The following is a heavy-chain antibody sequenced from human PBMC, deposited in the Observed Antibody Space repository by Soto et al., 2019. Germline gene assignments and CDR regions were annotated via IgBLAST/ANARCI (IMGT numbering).Heavy chain of an antibody. D-gene: IGHD4-17*01. CDR2: IYHSGST. CDR3: ARGPATVTSRYGMDV. CDR1: GGSISSGGYS. V-gene: IGHV4-30-2*01. Sequence: SETLSLTCSVSGGSISSGGYSWSWIRQPPGKGLEWIGYIYHSGSTYYNPSLKSRVTISVDRSKNQLSLKLSSVTAADTAVYDCARGPATVTSRYGMDVWGQGTTVTVSS. J-gene: IGHJ6*02.